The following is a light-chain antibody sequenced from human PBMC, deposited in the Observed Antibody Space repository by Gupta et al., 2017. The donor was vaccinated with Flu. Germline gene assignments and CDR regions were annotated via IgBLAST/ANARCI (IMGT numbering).Light chain of an antibody. CDR3: MQGSHWPWA. J-gene: IGKJ1*01. V-gene: IGKV2-30*01. Sequence: DVVMTQYPLSLHVTLGQPASIACRSSQGLVYSDGNTYLHWFQQRPGQSPRRLIYKVSYRDSGVPDRFSGSGSGTDFTLKISRVEAEDVAIYFCMQGSHWPWAFGQGTTVEIK. CDR2: KVS. CDR1: QGLVYSDGNTY.